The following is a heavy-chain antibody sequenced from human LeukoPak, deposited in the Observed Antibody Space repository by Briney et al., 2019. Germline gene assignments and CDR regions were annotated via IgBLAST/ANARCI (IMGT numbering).Heavy chain of an antibody. CDR3: ARGVYDYVWGSYRFDY. V-gene: IGHV4-61*08. J-gene: IGHJ4*02. Sequence: SETLSLTCTVSGGSISSGDYYWSWIRQPPGKGLEWIGYIYYSGSTNYNPSLKSRVTISVGTSKNQFSLKLSSVTAADTAVYYCARGVYDYVWGSYRFDYWGQGTLVTVSS. CDR2: IYYSGST. CDR1: GGSISSGDYY. D-gene: IGHD3-16*02.